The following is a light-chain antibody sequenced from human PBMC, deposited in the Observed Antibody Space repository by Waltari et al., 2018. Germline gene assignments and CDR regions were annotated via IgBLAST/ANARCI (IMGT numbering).Light chain of an antibody. CDR3: QQSYSTPYT. Sequence: DIQMTQSPSSLSASVGDRVTITCRASQSISSYLNWYQQKPGKAPKPLIYAASSLQSGVPSRFSGSGSGTDFTLTISSLQPEDFATYYCQQSYSTPYTFGQGTKVEIK. V-gene: IGKV1-39*01. CDR1: QSISSY. J-gene: IGKJ2*01. CDR2: AAS.